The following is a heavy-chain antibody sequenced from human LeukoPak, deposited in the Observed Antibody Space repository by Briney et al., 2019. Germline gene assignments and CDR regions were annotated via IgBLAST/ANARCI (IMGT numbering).Heavy chain of an antibody. V-gene: IGHV4-39*07. CDR2: IYYSGST. D-gene: IGHD5-24*01. Sequence: PSETLSLTCTVSGGSISSSSYYWGWIRQPPGKGLEWIGSIYYSGSTYYNPSLKSRVTISVDTSKNQFSLKLSSVTAADTAVYYCARGRWLQPPGGYWGQGTLVTVSS. CDR3: ARGRWLQPPGGY. CDR1: GGSISSSSYY. J-gene: IGHJ4*02.